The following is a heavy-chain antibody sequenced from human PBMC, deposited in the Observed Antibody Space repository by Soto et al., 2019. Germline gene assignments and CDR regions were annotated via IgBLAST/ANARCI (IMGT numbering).Heavy chain of an antibody. V-gene: IGHV3-48*02. Sequence: EVQRVESGGGLVQPGGSLRLSCAASGFTFSSYSMNWVRQAPGKGLEWVSYISSSSSTIYYADSVKGRFTISRDNAKNSLYLQMNSLRDEDTAVYYCARDAPPLAYYYDPNWFDPWGQGTLVTVSS. D-gene: IGHD3-22*01. CDR3: ARDAPPLAYYYDPNWFDP. CDR2: ISSSSSTI. J-gene: IGHJ5*02. CDR1: GFTFSSYS.